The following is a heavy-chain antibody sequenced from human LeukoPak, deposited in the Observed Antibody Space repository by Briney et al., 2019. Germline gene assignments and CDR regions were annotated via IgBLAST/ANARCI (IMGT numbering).Heavy chain of an antibody. Sequence: GGSLRLSCRASGFTFSSYEMNWVRQAPGKGLEWVSYIGSSGSNIYYADSMKGRFTISRDNAKNSLYLQMNSLRAEDTAVYYCASIMTTVTSSDYWGQGTLVTVSS. J-gene: IGHJ4*02. CDR3: ASIMTTVTSSDY. D-gene: IGHD4-17*01. CDR1: GFTFSSYE. V-gene: IGHV3-48*03. CDR2: IGSSGSNI.